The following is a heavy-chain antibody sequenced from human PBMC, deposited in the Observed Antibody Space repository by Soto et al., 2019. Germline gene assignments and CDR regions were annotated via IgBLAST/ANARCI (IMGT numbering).Heavy chain of an antibody. CDR2: ISSSSSTI. V-gene: IGHV3-48*01. J-gene: IGHJ4*02. Sequence: GGSLRLSCAASGFTFSSYSMNWVRQAPGKGLEWVSYISSSSSTIYYADSVKGRFTISRDNAKNSLYLQMNSMRAEDTAVYYSAVTFYDILTGHYQARDYDYWGQGTLVTVSS. CDR3: AVTFYDILTGHYQARDYDY. D-gene: IGHD3-9*01. CDR1: GFTFSSYS.